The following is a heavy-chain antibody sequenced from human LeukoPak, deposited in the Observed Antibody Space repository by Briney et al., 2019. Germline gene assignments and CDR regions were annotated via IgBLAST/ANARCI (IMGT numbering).Heavy chain of an antibody. V-gene: IGHV3-74*01. CDR2: ISADGINA. Sequence: PGGSLRLSCAASGFTFSSYWMHWVRQAAGKGLVWVSRISADGINAHYADSVKGRFTISRDNAENTLYLQMNSLRAEDTALYYCARTNYYFDNWGQGSLVTVSS. J-gene: IGHJ4*02. D-gene: IGHD1-1*01. CDR1: GFTFSSYW. CDR3: ARTNYYFDN.